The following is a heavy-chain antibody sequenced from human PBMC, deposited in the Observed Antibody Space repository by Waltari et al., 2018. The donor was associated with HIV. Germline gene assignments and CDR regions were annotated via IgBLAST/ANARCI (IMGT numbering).Heavy chain of an antibody. J-gene: IGHJ4*02. CDR1: GYSISSGYY. CDR3: ARLPYSTSRFDY. V-gene: IGHV4-38-2*01. Sequence: QVQLQESGPGLVKPSETLSLTCAVSGYSISSGYYWGWIRQPPGKGLEWIGSFWRTGSTSSNPSLKSRVTISGDTSKNQFSLNLTSVTAADTAVYFCARLPYSTSRFDYWGQGTLVTVSS. D-gene: IGHD6-6*01. CDR2: FWRTGST.